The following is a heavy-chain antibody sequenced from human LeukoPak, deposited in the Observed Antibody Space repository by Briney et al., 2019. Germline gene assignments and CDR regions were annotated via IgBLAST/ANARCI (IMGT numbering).Heavy chain of an antibody. J-gene: IGHJ6*02. CDR2: IPHDGSNK. CDR3: AKEAYYYDSRGYHNYYYYGMDV. Sequence: PGRSLRLSCAASGFTFSSCGMHWVRQAPGKGLEWVASIPHDGSNKYYADSVRGRFTISRDNSKNTLYLQMNSLRAEDTAVYSCAKEAYYYDSRGYHNYYYYGMDVWGQGTTVTVSS. D-gene: IGHD3-22*01. CDR1: GFTFSSCG. V-gene: IGHV3-30*18.